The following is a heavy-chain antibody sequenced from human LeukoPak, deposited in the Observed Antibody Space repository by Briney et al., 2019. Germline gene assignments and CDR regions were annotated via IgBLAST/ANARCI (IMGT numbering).Heavy chain of an antibody. CDR1: GLTFSSYW. CDR2: INSDGSST. V-gene: IGHV3-74*01. Sequence: PGGSLRLSCAASGLTFSSYWMHWVRQAPGKGLVWVSRINSDGSSTRYADSVKGRFTISRDNARNTLYLQMNSLRAEDTAVYYCAREVSGDAWYNWLDPWGQGTLVTVSS. CDR3: AREVSGDAWYNWLDP. J-gene: IGHJ5*02. D-gene: IGHD4-17*01.